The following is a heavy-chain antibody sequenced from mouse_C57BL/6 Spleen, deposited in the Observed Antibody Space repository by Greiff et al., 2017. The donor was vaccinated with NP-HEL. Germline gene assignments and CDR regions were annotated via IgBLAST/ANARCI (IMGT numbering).Heavy chain of an antibody. J-gene: IGHJ4*01. CDR3: ARREESTRGYYYAMDY. CDR2: IYPRSGNT. CDR1: GYTFTSYG. Sequence: VQLQQSGAELARPGASVKLSCKASGYTFTSYGISWVKQRTGQGLEWIGEIYPRSGNTYYNEKFKGKATLTADKSSSTAYMELRSLTSEDSAVYFCARREESTRGYYYAMDYWGQGTSVTVSS. V-gene: IGHV1-81*01. D-gene: IGHD2-1*01.